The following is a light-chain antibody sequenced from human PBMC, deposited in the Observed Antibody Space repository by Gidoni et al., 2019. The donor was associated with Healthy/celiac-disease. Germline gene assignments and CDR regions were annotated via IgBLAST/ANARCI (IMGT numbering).Light chain of an antibody. CDR3: QQYNNWPPLFT. J-gene: IGKJ3*01. CDR1: QSVSSN. CDR2: GAS. V-gene: IGKV3-15*01. Sequence: EIVMTQSPATLSVSQGERATLPCRASQSVSSNLAWYQQKPGQAPRLLIYGASTRATGIPARFSGSGSGTEFTLTISSLQSEDFAVYYCQQYNNWPPLFTFGPGTKVDIK.